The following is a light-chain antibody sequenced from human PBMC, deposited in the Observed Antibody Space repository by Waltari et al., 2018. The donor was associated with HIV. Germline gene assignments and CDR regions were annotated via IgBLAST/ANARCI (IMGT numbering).Light chain of an antibody. Sequence: QSALTQPRSVSGSPGQSVTISCTGTSLHVGGYNYVSWFQQHPGKAPKLIIYDVTQRPAGAPDRFPASKSGNTASLTSSGRQAGDEADYFCCSYAGSYTWVFGTGTELTVL. CDR1: SLHVGGYNY. J-gene: IGLJ3*02. V-gene: IGLV2-11*01. CDR3: CSYAGSYTWV. CDR2: DVT.